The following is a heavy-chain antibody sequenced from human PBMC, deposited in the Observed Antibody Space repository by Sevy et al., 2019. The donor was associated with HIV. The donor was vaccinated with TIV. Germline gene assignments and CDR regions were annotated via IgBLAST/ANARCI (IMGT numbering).Heavy chain of an antibody. Sequence: GESLKISCAASGFTFSDYWMSWVRQTPGKGLEWVATIKQDESEKYYVDSVKGRFTISRDNGKNSVSLKMNGLRVEDTALYYCAREVGGFNWRPYYFDSWGQGTLVTVSS. CDR3: AREVGGFNWRPYYFDS. V-gene: IGHV3-7*01. D-gene: IGHD3-3*01. CDR1: GFTFSDYW. J-gene: IGHJ4*02. CDR2: IKQDESEK.